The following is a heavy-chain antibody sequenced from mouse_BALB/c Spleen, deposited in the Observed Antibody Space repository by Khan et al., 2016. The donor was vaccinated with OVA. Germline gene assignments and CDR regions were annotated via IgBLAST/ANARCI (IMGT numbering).Heavy chain of an antibody. V-gene: IGHV1-77*01. Sequence: QVQLQQSGPELMKPGASVKMSCKASGYTFTDYVINWVKQRTGQGLEWIGEIYPGSGTTYYNEKFKGKATLTADKSSNTAYMQLSSLTSEDSAVYFGAKHCASWFAYWGQGTLVTVSA. CDR3: AKHCASWFAY. J-gene: IGHJ3*01. CDR2: IYPGSGTT. D-gene: IGHD6-1*01. CDR1: GYTFTDYV.